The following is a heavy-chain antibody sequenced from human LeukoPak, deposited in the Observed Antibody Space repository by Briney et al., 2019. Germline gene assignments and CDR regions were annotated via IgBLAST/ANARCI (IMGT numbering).Heavy chain of an antibody. CDR1: GFTFSSSW. V-gene: IGHV3-74*01. D-gene: IGHD3-16*01. J-gene: IGHJ3*02. CDR2: IKSDGTTI. CDR3: VRDTFSPDAFDI. Sequence: GGSLRLSCAASGFTFSSSWMHWIRQAPGKGLVWVSLIKSDGTTIHYADSVKGRFTISRDNAKNTLFLQMNSLRAEDTAVYYCVRDTFSPDAFDIWGQGTMVTVSS.